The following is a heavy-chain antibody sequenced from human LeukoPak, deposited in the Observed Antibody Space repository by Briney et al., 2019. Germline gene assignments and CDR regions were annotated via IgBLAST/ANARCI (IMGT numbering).Heavy chain of an antibody. CDR3: ARDQRYCSSSSCPWEPFDY. J-gene: IGHJ4*02. CDR1: GFSVSNNY. V-gene: IGHV3-7*05. Sequence: GSLRLSCAASGFSVSNNYMSWVRQAPGKGLEWVANIKQDGSEKYYVDSVKGRFTISRDNAKNSLYLQMNSLRAEDTAVYYCARDQRYCSSSSCPWEPFDYWGQGTLVTVSS. CDR2: IKQDGSEK. D-gene: IGHD2-2*01.